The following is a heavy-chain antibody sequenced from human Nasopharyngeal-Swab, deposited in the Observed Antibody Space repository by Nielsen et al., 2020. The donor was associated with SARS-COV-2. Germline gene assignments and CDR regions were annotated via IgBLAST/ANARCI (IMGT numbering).Heavy chain of an antibody. J-gene: IGHJ6*03. CDR1: GFTFRSYG. V-gene: IGHV3-30*18. CDR2: ISYDGSKK. CDR3: AKDTAVAGEYYYYYYMDV. Sequence: GGPLRLSCAASGFTFRSYGMHWVRQAPGKGLEWVTVISYDGSKKYYVDSVKGRFTISRDNSKNTLYLQMNSLRVEDTAVYYCAKDTAVAGEYYYYYYMDVWGKGTTVTVSS. D-gene: IGHD6-19*01.